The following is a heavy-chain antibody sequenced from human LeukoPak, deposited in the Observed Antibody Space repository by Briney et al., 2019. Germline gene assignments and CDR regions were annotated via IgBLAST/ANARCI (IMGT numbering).Heavy chain of an antibody. D-gene: IGHD6-19*01. CDR2: IYPGDSDT. J-gene: IGHJ3*02. CDR3: ARLLLIAVAGTYAFDI. Sequence: GESLEISCKGSGYSFTSYWIGWVRQMPGKGLEWMGIIYPGDSDTKYSPSFQGQVTISADKSISTAYLQWGSLKASDTAMYCCARLLLIAVAGTYAFDIWGQGTMVTVSS. V-gene: IGHV5-51*01. CDR1: GYSFTSYW.